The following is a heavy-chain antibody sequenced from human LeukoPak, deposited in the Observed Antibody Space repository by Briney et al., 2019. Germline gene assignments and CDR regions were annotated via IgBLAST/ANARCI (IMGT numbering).Heavy chain of an antibody. CDR1: GLTFSSHW. CDR2: IKQDGSEK. CDR3: AREGDRDYYGMDV. V-gene: IGHV3-7*01. D-gene: IGHD3-16*01. Sequence: GGSLRLSCEGSGLTFSSHWMTWVRQAPGKGLEWVANIKQDGSEKYYVDSVKGRFTISRDNAKNSLYLQMNSLRAEDTAVYYCAREGDRDYYGMDVWGQGTTVTVSS. J-gene: IGHJ6*02.